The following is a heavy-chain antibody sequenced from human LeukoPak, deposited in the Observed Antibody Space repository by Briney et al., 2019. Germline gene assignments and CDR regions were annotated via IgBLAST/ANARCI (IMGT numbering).Heavy chain of an antibody. CDR3: VRGARVSGTASDY. Sequence: PGGSLRLSCAASEFSVGSNYMTWVRQAPGKGLEWVSRINSDGSSTNYADSVKGRFTISRDNAKNTLHLQMNSLRGEDTAVYYCVRGARVSGTASDYWGQGTLVTVSS. D-gene: IGHD3-10*01. J-gene: IGHJ4*02. CDR1: EFSVGSNY. V-gene: IGHV3-74*01. CDR2: INSDGSST.